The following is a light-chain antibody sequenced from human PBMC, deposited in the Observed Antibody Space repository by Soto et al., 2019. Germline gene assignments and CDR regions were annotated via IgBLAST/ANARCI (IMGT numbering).Light chain of an antibody. Sequence: EIVLTQSPGTLSLSTGERATLSCRASQSVSSSYLAWYQQKPGQAPRLLIYGASSRATGIPDRFSGSGSGTDFTLTISRLEPEDFAVYYCQQYGSSPNTFGQGTLLENK. J-gene: IGKJ5*01. CDR1: QSVSSSY. CDR3: QQYGSSPNT. V-gene: IGKV3-20*01. CDR2: GAS.